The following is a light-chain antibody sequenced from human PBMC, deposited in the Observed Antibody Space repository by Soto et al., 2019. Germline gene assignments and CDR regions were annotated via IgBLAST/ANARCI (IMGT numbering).Light chain of an antibody. V-gene: IGKV3D-15*01. J-gene: IGKJ4*01. Sequence: ESVLTQSPGTLSLSPGERATLSCRASQSVSSNYLAWYQQKPGQAPRLLIYGAPTRATGIPARFSGSGSGTEFTLTISSLQSEDFAVYYCQQYNNWPTFGGGTKVDIK. CDR3: QQYNNWPT. CDR1: QSVSSN. CDR2: GAP.